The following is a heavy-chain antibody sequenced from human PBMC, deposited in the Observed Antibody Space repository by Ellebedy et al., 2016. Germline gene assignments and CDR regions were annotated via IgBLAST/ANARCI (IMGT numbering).Heavy chain of an antibody. CDR2: IYPGDSDT. D-gene: IGHD3-3*01. V-gene: IGHV5-51*01. Sequence: GESLKISXTGSGYSFTSFWIGWVRQMPGKGLEWMGIIYPGDSDTRYSPSFQGQVTISADKSISTAYLQWSSLKASDTAMYYCARHESITIFGVVIHPDYWGQGTLVTVSS. CDR1: GYSFTSFW. J-gene: IGHJ4*02. CDR3: ARHESITIFGVVIHPDY.